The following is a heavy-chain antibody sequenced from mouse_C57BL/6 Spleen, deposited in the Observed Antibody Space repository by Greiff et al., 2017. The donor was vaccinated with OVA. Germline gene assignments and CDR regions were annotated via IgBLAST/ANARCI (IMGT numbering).Heavy chain of an antibody. CDR2: INPNNGGT. CDR3: ARSGGYGYDVDWFAY. V-gene: IGHV1-26*01. Sequence: VQLQQSGPELVKPGASVKISCKASGYTFTDYYMNWVKQSHGKSLEWIGDINPNNGGTSYNQKFKGKATLTVDKSSSTAYMELRSLTSEDSAVYYCARSGGYGYDVDWFAYWGQGTLVTVSA. CDR1: GYTFTDYY. D-gene: IGHD2-2*01. J-gene: IGHJ3*01.